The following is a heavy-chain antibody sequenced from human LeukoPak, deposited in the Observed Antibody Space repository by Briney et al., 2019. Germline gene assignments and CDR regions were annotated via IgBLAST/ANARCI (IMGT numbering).Heavy chain of an antibody. J-gene: IGHJ4*02. D-gene: IGHD2-2*01. CDR2: INPNNGVT. V-gene: IGHV1-2*02. CDR1: GYTFSGNF. Sequence: ASVKVSCKASGYTFSGNFIYWVRQAPGQGLEWMGWINPNNGVTNYAQKFQDRVTTTRDTSISTAYMELSRLRSDDTAVYYCARVHCSSAGCYFYFDYWGQGTLVTVSS. CDR3: ARVHCSSAGCYFYFDY.